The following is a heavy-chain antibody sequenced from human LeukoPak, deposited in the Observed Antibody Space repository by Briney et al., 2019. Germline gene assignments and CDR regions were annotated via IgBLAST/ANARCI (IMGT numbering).Heavy chain of an antibody. D-gene: IGHD5-18*01. CDR3: ASRASDTAMIDYYYYMDV. CDR1: GGSISSYY. Sequence: PSETLSLTCTVSGGSISSYYWSWIRQPPGKGLEWIGYIYYSGSTNYNPSLKRRVTISVYTSKNQFSLKLSSVTAADTAVYYCASRASDTAMIDYYYYMDVWGKGTTVTVSS. V-gene: IGHV4-59*01. J-gene: IGHJ6*03. CDR2: IYYSGST.